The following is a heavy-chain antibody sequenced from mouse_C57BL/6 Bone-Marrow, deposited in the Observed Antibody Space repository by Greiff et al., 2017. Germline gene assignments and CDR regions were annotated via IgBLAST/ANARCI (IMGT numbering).Heavy chain of an antibody. CDR2: IDPNSGGT. Sequence: VQLQQSGAELVKPGASVKLSCKASGYTFTSYWMHWVKQRPGRGLEWIGRIDPNSGGTKYNEKFKSKATLTVDKPSSTAYMQVSSLTSEDSAVYYCARGYYYGSSWFAYWGQGTLVTVSA. J-gene: IGHJ3*01. CDR3: ARGYYYGSSWFAY. V-gene: IGHV1-72*01. D-gene: IGHD1-1*01. CDR1: GYTFTSYW.